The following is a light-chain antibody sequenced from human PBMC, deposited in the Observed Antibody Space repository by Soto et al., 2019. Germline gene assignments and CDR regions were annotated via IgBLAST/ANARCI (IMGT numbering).Light chain of an antibody. V-gene: IGLV2-8*01. Sequence: SSLTQPRSASGSPGQSVTISCTGTSSDIGGYRYVSWYQQHPGKAPKLMIYEVSKRPSGVPDRFSGSNYGNTASLTVSGLQAEDEADYYCTSYAGSNNYVFGTGTKVTV. CDR3: TSYAGSNNYV. CDR2: EVS. J-gene: IGLJ1*01. CDR1: SSDIGGYRY.